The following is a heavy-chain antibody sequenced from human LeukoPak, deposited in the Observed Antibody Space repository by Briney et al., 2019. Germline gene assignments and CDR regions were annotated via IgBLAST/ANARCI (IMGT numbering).Heavy chain of an antibody. V-gene: IGHV3-30*02. CDR1: GFTFSSYS. CDR3: AKDLDSVGATCFDY. D-gene: IGHD1-26*01. J-gene: IGHJ4*02. CDR2: IRYDGSNK. Sequence: GGSLRLSCAASGFTFSSYSMNWVRQAPGKGLEWVAFIRYDGSNKYYADSVKGRFTISRDNSKNTLYLQMNSLRAEDTAVYYCAKDLDSVGATCFDYWGQGTLVTVSS.